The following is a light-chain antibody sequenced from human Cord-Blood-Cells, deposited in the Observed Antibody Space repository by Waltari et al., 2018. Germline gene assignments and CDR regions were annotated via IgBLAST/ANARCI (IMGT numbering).Light chain of an antibody. Sequence: SYELTQPPSVSVSPGQTASITCSGDKLGDKYACWYQQKPGQSPVLVIYQDSKRPSGIPERFSGYNSRNTATLTISGTQAMDEADYYCQAWDSSTAVFGGGTKLTVL. V-gene: IGLV3-1*01. CDR1: KLGDKY. J-gene: IGLJ3*02. CDR2: QDS. CDR3: QAWDSSTAV.